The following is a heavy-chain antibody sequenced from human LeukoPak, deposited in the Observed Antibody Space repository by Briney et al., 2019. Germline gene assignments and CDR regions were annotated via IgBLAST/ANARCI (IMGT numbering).Heavy chain of an antibody. D-gene: IGHD5-12*01. J-gene: IGHJ5*02. Sequence: SVKVSCKASGGTFSSYAISWVRQAPGQRLEWMGRIIPIFGTANYAQKFQGRVTITTDESTSTAYMELSSLRSEDTAVYYCAREDIVATMMSRFDPWGQGTLVTVSS. CDR3: AREDIVATMMSRFDP. V-gene: IGHV1-69*05. CDR2: IIPIFGTA. CDR1: GGTFSSYA.